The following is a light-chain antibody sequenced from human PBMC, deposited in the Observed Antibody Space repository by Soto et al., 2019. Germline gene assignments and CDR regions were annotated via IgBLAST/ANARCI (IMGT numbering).Light chain of an antibody. CDR3: QQYSNWPLT. V-gene: IGKV3D-15*01. CDR1: QTIHSN. J-gene: IGKJ4*01. CDR2: AAS. Sequence: EIVMTPSPATLSVSPGERATISCRPSQTIHSNLAWYQQRPGQAPKPLIYAASTRDTGVPARFSGNGFGTEFTLTIDSLQSEDFAVYFCQQYSNWPLTFGGGTEVEIK.